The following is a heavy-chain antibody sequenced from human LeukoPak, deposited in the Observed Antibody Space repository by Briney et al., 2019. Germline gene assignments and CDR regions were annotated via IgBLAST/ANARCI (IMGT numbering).Heavy chain of an antibody. Sequence: SETLSLTCAVYGGSFSGYYWSWIRQPPGKGLEWIGEINHSGSTNYNPSLKSRVTISVDTSKNQFSLKLSSVTAADTAVYYCARRRGRYGSGSYYFDYWGQGTLVTVSS. CDR2: INHSGST. CDR1: GGSFSGYY. CDR3: ARRRGRYGSGSYYFDY. V-gene: IGHV4-34*01. J-gene: IGHJ4*02. D-gene: IGHD3-10*01.